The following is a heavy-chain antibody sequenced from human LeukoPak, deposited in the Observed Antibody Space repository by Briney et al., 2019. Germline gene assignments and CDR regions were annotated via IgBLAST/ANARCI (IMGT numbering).Heavy chain of an antibody. CDR3: ARSYGSGSYYSSWPFDY. Sequence: GGSLRLSCAASGFTFSSYSMNWVRQAPGKGLEWVSKISSSSSTIYYADSVKGRFTISRDNSKNTLYLQMNSLRAEDTAVYYCARSYGSGSYYSSWPFDYWGQGTLVTVSS. D-gene: IGHD3-10*01. J-gene: IGHJ4*02. CDR2: ISSSSSTI. CDR1: GFTFSSYS. V-gene: IGHV3-48*01.